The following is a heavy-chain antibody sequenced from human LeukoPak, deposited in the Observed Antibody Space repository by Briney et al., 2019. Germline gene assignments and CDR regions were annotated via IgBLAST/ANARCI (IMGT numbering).Heavy chain of an antibody. J-gene: IGHJ6*03. CDR3: ARAGYCGGDCYFWASSYYYYMDV. CDR2: INSDESST. Sequence: PGGSLRLSCAASGFTFSSYWMHWVRQAPGKGLVWVSRINSDESSTSYADSVKGRFTISRDNAKNTLYLQMNSLRAEDTAVYYCARAGYCGGDCYFWASSYYYYMDVWGKGTTVTVSS. V-gene: IGHV3-74*01. CDR1: GFTFSSYW. D-gene: IGHD2-21*02.